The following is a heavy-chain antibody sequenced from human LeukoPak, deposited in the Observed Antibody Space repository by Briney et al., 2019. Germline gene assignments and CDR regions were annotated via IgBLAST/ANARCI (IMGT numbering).Heavy chain of an antibody. D-gene: IGHD3-10*01. CDR1: GFTFSSYS. CDR3: ARGRRDDAFDI. Sequence: GGSLRLSCAASGFTFSSYSMNWVRQAPGKGLEWVSSISSSSSCIYYADSVKGRFTISRDNAKNSLYLQMNSLRAEDTAVYCCARGRRDDAFDIWGQGTMVTVSS. V-gene: IGHV3-21*01. J-gene: IGHJ3*02. CDR2: ISSSSSCI.